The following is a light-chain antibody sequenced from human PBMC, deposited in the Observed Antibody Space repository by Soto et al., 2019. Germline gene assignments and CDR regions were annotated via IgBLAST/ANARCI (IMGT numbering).Light chain of an antibody. CDR1: QSVGSN. CDR3: QQYSNWPLPP. CDR2: GAS. V-gene: IGKV3-15*01. J-gene: IGKJ4*01. Sequence: EVVLTQSPATLSVSPGAGATLSCRASQSVGSNLAWYQQKPGQTPRVLIYGASTRAIGIPARFSGSGFGTEFTLTISSLQSEDFVVYYCQQYSNWPLPPVGGGTKVDIX.